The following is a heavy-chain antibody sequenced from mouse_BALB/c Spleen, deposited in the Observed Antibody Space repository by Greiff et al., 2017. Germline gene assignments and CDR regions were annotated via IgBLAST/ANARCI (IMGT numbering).Heavy chain of an antibody. D-gene: IGHD2-1*01. Sequence: VQVVESGPGLVAPSQSLSITCTVSGFSLTSYDISWIRQPPGKGLEWLGVIWTGGGTNYNSAFMSRLSISKDNSKSQVFLKMNSLQTDDTAIYYCVRDIYYGNRAMDYWGQGTSVTVSS. CDR2: IWTGGGT. V-gene: IGHV2-9-2*01. CDR3: VRDIYYGNRAMDY. CDR1: GFSLTSYD. J-gene: IGHJ4*01.